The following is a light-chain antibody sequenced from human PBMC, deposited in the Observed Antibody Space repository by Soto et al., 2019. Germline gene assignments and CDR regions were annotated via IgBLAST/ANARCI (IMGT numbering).Light chain of an antibody. Sequence: DIELTQSPSSLSASLGDIVIIACRASLSISRYLHWYHQQPGKGPKVLIYGASSLQSGVSSRFSGSGSGTDFTLTISSVRPEDLGSFYCQQTFNSPITFGQGTRLEIK. J-gene: IGKJ5*01. CDR2: GAS. V-gene: IGKV1-39*01. CDR3: QQTFNSPIT. CDR1: LSISRY.